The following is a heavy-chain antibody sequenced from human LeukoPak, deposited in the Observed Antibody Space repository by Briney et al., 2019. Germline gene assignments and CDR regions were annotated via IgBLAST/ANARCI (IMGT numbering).Heavy chain of an antibody. CDR3: ARAEGSGSSFDY. Sequence: GGSLRLSCVASGFPFRSFSMNWVRQAPGKGLEWVSSISSSSTYIYYADSVKGRFTISRDNAKNSPYLQMNSLRVEDTAVYYCARAEGSGSSFDYWGEGTLDTVSS. V-gene: IGHV3-21*01. D-gene: IGHD3-10*01. J-gene: IGHJ4*02. CDR2: ISSSSTYI. CDR1: GFPFRSFS.